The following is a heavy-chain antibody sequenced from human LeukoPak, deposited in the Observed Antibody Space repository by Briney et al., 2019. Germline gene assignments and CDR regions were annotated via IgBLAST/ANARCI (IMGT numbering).Heavy chain of an antibody. J-gene: IGHJ4*02. CDR2: IIPIFGTA. CDR3: ARAISGSPDYFDY. D-gene: IGHD1-26*01. V-gene: IGHV1-69*05. CDR1: GGTFSSYT. Sequence: GSSVKLSCKASGGTFSSYTISWVRQPPGPGLEWMGGIIPIFGTANYAQKFHGRVTVTTDGSTSTAYMELSSLRSEDTSVYYCARAISGSPDYFDYWGQGTLVTVSS.